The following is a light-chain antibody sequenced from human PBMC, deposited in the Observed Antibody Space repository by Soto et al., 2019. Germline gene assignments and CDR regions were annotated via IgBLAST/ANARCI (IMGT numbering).Light chain of an antibody. CDR2: GAS. CDR3: QQYGSSPGT. J-gene: IGKJ1*01. CDR1: QSVSSSY. Sequence: EIVLTQSPGTLSLSPGERATLSCRASQSVSSSYLAWYQQQPGQAPRLLIFGASIRATGLPDRFSGGGSGTDFTLTIARLEPEDFAVYYCQQYGSSPGTFGQGTKVDIK. V-gene: IGKV3-20*01.